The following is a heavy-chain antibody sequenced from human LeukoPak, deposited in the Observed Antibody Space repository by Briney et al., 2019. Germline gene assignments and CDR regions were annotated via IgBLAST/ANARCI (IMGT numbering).Heavy chain of an antibody. D-gene: IGHD2-2*01. J-gene: IGHJ5*02. CDR2: IYYSGST. CDR1: GGSISSGGYY. CDR3: ARGSGVVPAAMRRYNWFDP. Sequence: SETLSLTCTVSGGSISSGGYYWSWIRQHPGKGLEWIGYIYYSGSTYYNPSLKSRVTISVDTSKNQFSLKLSSVTVADTAVYYCARGSGVVPAAMRRYNWFDPWGQGTLVTVSS. V-gene: IGHV4-31*03.